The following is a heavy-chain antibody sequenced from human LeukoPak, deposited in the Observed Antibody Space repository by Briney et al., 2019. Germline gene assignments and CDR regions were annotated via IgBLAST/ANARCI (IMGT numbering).Heavy chain of an antibody. Sequence: SVKVSCKASGRTFRSYAISWVRQAPGQGLEWMGRIIPILGIANYAQKFQGRVTITADKSTSTAYMELSSLRSEDTAVYYCARRKSVNRDAFDIWGQGTMVTVSS. CDR3: ARRKSVNRDAFDI. CDR1: GRTFRSYA. V-gene: IGHV1-69*04. J-gene: IGHJ3*02. CDR2: IIPILGIA. D-gene: IGHD2/OR15-2a*01.